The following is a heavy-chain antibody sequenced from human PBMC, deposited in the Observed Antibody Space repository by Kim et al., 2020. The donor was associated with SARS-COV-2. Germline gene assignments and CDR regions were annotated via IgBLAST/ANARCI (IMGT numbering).Heavy chain of an antibody. CDR1: EFTFSNAW. J-gene: IGHJ6*03. CDR3: TTEGLYYGDYVYYYYYMDV. CDR2: IKSKTDGGTT. D-gene: IGHD4-17*01. Sequence: GGSLRLSCAASEFTFSNAWLSWVRQAPGKGLEWVGRIKSKTDGGTTDYAAPVKGRFTISRDDSKNTLYLQMNSLKTEDTAVYYCTTEGLYYGDYVYYYYYMDVWGKGTTVTVSS. V-gene: IGHV3-15*01.